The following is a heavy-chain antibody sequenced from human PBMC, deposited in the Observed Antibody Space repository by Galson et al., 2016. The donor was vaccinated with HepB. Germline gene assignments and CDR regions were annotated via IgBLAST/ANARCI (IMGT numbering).Heavy chain of an antibody. CDR2: VIPLFGTA. CDR3: ESRSGPDDF. Sequence: SVKVSCKASGGTFNNFAIAWVREAPGQGLEWVGGVIPLFGTASYAEKFQDRVTITAAKSTSTTYMELRSLRSDDTALYYCESRSGPDDFWGQGTLVTVSS. CDR1: GGTFNNFA. V-gene: IGHV1-69*06. J-gene: IGHJ4*02. D-gene: IGHD6-19*01.